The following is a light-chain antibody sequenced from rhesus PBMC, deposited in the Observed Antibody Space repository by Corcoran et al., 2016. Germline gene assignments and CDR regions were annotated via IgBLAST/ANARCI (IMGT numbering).Light chain of an antibody. Sequence: DIQMTQSPSSLSASVGDTVTITCRASQGISNYLVWYQQRPGKAPRPLINYASTLEDGVPSRFSGSGSGTECTLTISSLQPEDFAIYSCQQHYSFPPTFGRGTEVEIK. V-gene: IGKV1S14*01. CDR2: YAS. CDR1: QGISNY. CDR3: QQHYSFPPT. J-gene: IGKJ1*01.